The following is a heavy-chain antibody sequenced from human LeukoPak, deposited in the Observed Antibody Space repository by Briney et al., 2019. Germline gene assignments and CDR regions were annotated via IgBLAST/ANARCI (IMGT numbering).Heavy chain of an antibody. V-gene: IGHV1-2*02. CDR1: GYTFTGYY. J-gene: IGHJ4*02. CDR2: INPNSGGT. Sequence: ASVKVSCKASGYTFTGYYMHWVRQAPGQGLEWMGWINPNSGGTNCAQKFQGRVTMTRDTSISTAYMELSRLRSDDTAVYYCARAPMVRGAPQDYWGQGTLVTVSS. D-gene: IGHD3-10*01. CDR3: ARAPMVRGAPQDY.